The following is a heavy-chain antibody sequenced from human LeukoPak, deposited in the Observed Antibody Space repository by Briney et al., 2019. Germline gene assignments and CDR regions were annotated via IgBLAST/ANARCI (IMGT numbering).Heavy chain of an antibody. CDR3: ARDNDVGGGAFYGMDV. D-gene: IGHD3-3*01. V-gene: IGHV1-2*02. CDR1: GYTFTGYP. CDR2: INPNSGGT. J-gene: IGHJ6*02. Sequence: VASVKVSFKASGYTFTGYPMHWVRQAPGQGLEWMGWINPNSGGTNYAQKFQGRVTMTRDTSISTVYMELSSLRSDDTAVYYCARDNDVGGGAFYGMDVWGQGTTVTVSS.